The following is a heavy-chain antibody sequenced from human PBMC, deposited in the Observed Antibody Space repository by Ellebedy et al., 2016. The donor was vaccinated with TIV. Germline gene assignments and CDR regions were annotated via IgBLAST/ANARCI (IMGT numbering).Heavy chain of an antibody. J-gene: IGHJ4*02. V-gene: IGHV4-34*01. Sequence: SETLSLTXAVYGGSFSGYYWSWIRQPPGKGLEWIGEINHSGSTNYNPSLKSRVTISVDTSKNQFSLKLSSVTAADTAVYYCARGEVSVVPAATVFDYWGQGTLVTVSS. CDR1: GGSFSGYY. CDR3: ARGEVSVVPAATVFDY. CDR2: INHSGST. D-gene: IGHD2-2*01.